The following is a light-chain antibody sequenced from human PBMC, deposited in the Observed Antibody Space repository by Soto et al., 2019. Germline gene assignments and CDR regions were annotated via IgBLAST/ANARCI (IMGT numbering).Light chain of an antibody. CDR1: TIGSKS. Sequence: SYELTQPPSVEVAPGKTARITFGGNTIGSKSVHWYQQKPSQAPVLVIYYDSDRPSASAERFSGSNSGNTDTLTLSKVEAGDEADYYCQVGDSSSDHGVFGGGTQLTVL. CDR2: YDS. CDR3: QVGDSSSDHGV. J-gene: IGLJ2*01. V-gene: IGLV3-21*04.